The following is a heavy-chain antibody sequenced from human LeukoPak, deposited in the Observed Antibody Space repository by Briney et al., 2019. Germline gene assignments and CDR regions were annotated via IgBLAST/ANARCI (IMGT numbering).Heavy chain of an antibody. CDR2: INSSGSNI. D-gene: IGHD2-15*01. J-gene: IGHJ5*02. CDR1: GFTFSSYE. CDR3: ARDSIVGSGGILYRGWIDP. V-gene: IGHV3-48*03. Sequence: GGSVRLSCAASGFTFSSYEMNWVRQAPGKGPEWVSYINSSGSNIYYADSEKGRFTISRDNPKNSLYMQMNSLRAEGTRVFYCARDSIVGSGGILYRGWIDPGGEGTLVTVSS.